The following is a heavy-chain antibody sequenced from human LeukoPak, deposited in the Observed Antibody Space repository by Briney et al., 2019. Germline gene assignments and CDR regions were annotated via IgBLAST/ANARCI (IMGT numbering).Heavy chain of an antibody. J-gene: IGHJ3*02. D-gene: IGHD3-22*01. CDR2: IYHSGST. CDR1: GYSISRGYY. V-gene: IGHV4-38-2*01. CDR3: ARPTYYYERGAFDI. Sequence: KPSETLSLTCAVPGYSISRGYYWGWIRPPPGKGLEWIGSIYHSGSTYYNPSLKSRVTITVDTSKNQFSLKLSSVTAADTAVYYCARPTYYYERGAFDIWGQGTMITVSS.